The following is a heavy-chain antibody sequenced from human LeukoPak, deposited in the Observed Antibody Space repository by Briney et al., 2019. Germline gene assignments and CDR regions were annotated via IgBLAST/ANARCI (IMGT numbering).Heavy chain of an antibody. CDR1: GGSISSGSYY. D-gene: IGHD2-15*01. Sequence: PSETLSLTCTVSGGSISSGSYYWSWIRQPAGKGLEWIGRIYSSGSTNYNPSLKSRVTMSVDTSKNQFSLKLSSVTAADTAVYYCAGGRGSYYYYYMDVWGKGTTVTISS. V-gene: IGHV4-61*02. CDR3: AGGRGSYYYYYMDV. J-gene: IGHJ6*03. CDR2: IYSSGST.